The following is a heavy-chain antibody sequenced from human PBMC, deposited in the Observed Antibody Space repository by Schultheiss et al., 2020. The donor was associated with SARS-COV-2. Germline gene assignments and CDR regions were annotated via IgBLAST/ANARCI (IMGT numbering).Heavy chain of an antibody. CDR1: GFTFSSYD. CDR3: AREWEGAFDI. D-gene: IGHD1-26*01. J-gene: IGHJ3*02. Sequence: GGSLRLSCAASGFTFSSYDMHWVRQAPGKGLEWVAVISYDGSNKYYADSVKGRFTISRDNAKNSLYLQMNSLRAEDTAVYYCAREWEGAFDIWGQGTMVTVSS. CDR2: ISYDGSNK. V-gene: IGHV3-30*07.